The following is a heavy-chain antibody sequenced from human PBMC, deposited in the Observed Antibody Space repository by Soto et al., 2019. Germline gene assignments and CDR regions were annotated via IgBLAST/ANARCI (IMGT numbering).Heavy chain of an antibody. V-gene: IGHV1-3*01. CDR1: GYTFTKYV. CDR2: IDAGNGNT. J-gene: IGHJ4*02. CDR3: ASDHKDLSDY. Sequence: GASVKVSCKASGYTFTKYVMHWVRQAPGQRLEWMGWIDAGNGNTVYLQKFQGRVTITRDTSASTAYMELSSLRSEDTAVFYCASDHKDLSDYWTQGTLVTVSS.